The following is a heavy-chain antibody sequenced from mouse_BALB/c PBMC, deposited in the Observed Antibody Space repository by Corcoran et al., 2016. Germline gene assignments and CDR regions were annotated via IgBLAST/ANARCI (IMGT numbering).Heavy chain of an antibody. CDR1: GFTFSGFW. CDR2: INSDGSAM. D-gene: IGHD2-1*01. V-gene: IGHV11-2*02. Sequence: EVQLLETGGGLVQPGGSRGLSCEGSGFTFSGFWMSWVRQTPGKTLEWIGDINSDGSAMNYAPSIKDRFTIVRDNDKSTLDLQMSNVRAEDTATYFCMRYGNYWYFDVWCAGTTVTVSS. J-gene: IGHJ1*01. CDR3: MRYGNYWYFDV.